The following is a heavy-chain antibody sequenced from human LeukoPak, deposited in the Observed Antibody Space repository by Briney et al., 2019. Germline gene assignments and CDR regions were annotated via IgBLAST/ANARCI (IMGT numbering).Heavy chain of an antibody. V-gene: IGHV3-21*01. J-gene: IGHJ4*02. D-gene: IGHD3-16*01. CDR3: ARDLGFDY. CDR2: ISSSSSYI. Sequence: GGSLRLSCAASGFXFSSYSINWVRQAPGKGLEWVSSISSSSSYIYYADSVKGRFTISRDNAKNSLYLQMNSLRAEDTAVYYCARDLGFDYWGQGTLVTASS. CDR1: GFXFSSYS.